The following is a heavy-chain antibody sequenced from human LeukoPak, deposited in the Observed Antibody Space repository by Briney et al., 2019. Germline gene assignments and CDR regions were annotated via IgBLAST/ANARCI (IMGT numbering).Heavy chain of an antibody. V-gene: IGHV4/OR15-8*01. CDR1: GGSISNTNW. CDR3: ARGGPYYYDSSGYYHAFDI. J-gene: IGHJ3*02. D-gene: IGHD3-22*01. CDR2: IYHSGST. Sequence: PSETLSLTCGVSGGSISNTNWWTWVRQPPGKGLEWIGEIYHSGSTNYNPSLKSRVTISVDTSKNQFSLKLSSVTAADTAVFYCARGGPYYYDSSGYYHAFDIWGQGTMVTVSS.